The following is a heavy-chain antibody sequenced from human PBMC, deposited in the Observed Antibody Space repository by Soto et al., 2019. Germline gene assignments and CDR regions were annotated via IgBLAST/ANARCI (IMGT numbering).Heavy chain of an antibody. CDR3: ATRNYFDSSAYYYYYYFDF. V-gene: IGHV3-23*01. Sequence: GGSLRLSCAASGLSFTNYAMSWVRQAPGKGLEWVSAISGGGGTTYYADSVKGRFTISRDNSKNALYLQMNSLRAEDTAVYYCATRNYFDSSAYYYYYYFDFWGQGTLVTVSS. D-gene: IGHD3-22*01. CDR1: GLSFTNYA. J-gene: IGHJ4*02. CDR2: ISGGGGTT.